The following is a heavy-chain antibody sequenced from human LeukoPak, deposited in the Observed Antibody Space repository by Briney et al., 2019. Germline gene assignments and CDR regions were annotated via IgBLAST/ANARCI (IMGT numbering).Heavy chain of an antibody. V-gene: IGHV1-46*01. CDR2: INPSGGST. CDR3: ARDKSGHYYDGSGQLDY. Sequence: GASVKVSCKASGYTFTSYYMHWVRQAPGQGLEWMGIINPSGGSTSYAQKFQGRVTMTRDTSTSTVYMELSSLRSEDTAVYYCARDKSGHYYDGSGQLDYWGQGTLVTVSS. D-gene: IGHD3-22*01. CDR1: GYTFTSYY. J-gene: IGHJ4*02.